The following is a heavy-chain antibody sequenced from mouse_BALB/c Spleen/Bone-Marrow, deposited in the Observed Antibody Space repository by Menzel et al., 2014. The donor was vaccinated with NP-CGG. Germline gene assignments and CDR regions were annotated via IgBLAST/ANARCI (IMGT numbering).Heavy chain of an antibody. CDR3: ASATTATFYAMDY. CDR2: IDPANGNT. J-gene: IGHJ4*01. V-gene: IGHV14-3*02. D-gene: IGHD1-2*01. CDR1: GFNIRDTY. Sequence: VQLQQSRAELVKPGASVKLSCTVSGFNIRDTYMHWVKQRPEQGLEWNGRIDPANGNTKYDPKFQGKATITADTSSNTAYLQLSSLTSEDTAVYYCASATTATFYAMDYWGQGTSVTVSS.